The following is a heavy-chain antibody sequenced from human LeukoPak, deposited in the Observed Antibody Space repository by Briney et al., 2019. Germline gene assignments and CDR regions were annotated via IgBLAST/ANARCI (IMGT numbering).Heavy chain of an antibody. J-gene: IGHJ4*02. CDR1: GFTFSNYG. CDR2: VWYDGSKQ. V-gene: IGHV3-33*06. D-gene: IGHD7-27*01. CDR3: AKDLRTGDFDF. Sequence: GGSLRLXCAASGFTFSNYGMHWVRQAPGKGLEWVAIVWYDGSKQFYADSVKGRFTISRDNSKTTLYLLMNSLRAEDTAVYYCAKDLRTGDFDFWGQGTLVTVSS.